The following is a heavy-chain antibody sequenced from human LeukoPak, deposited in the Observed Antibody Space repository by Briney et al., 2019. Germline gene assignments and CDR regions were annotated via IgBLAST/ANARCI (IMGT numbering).Heavy chain of an antibody. D-gene: IGHD4-17*01. Sequence: GGSLRLSCAVSGFTVSSNYMSWVRQPPGKGLEWVSVIYSGGSTYYADSVKGRFTISRHDSRDTLYLQMNSLRVEDTAVYYCARGSQNGETDYWGQGTLVTVSS. CDR2: IYSGGST. J-gene: IGHJ4*02. CDR1: GFTVSSNY. CDR3: ARGSQNGETDY. V-gene: IGHV3-53*04.